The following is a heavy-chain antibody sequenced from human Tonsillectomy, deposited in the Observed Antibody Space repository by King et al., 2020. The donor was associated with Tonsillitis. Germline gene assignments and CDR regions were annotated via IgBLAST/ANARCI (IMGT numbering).Heavy chain of an antibody. D-gene: IGHD2-15*01. V-gene: IGHV3-30-3*01. CDR1: GFTFSSYG. J-gene: IGHJ4*02. CDR3: ASSGQRGYYFDY. CDR2: ISYDGSNK. Sequence: VQLVESGGGVVQPGRSLRLSCAASGFTFSSYGMHWVRQAPGKGLEWVALISYDGSNKYYADSVKGRFTISSDNSKNTLYLQMNSLRADDTAVYYCASSGQRGYYFDYWGQGTLVTVSS.